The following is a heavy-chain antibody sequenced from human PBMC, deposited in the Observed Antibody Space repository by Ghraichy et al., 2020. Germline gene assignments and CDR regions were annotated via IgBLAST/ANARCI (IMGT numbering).Heavy chain of an antibody. V-gene: IGHV4-59*01. CDR1: GGSISSYY. CDR2: IYYSGST. CDR3: ARRGGGDHHDY. Sequence: SETLSLTCTVSGGSISSYYWSWIRQPPGKGLEWIGYIYYSGSTNYNPSLKSRVTISVDTSKNQFSLKLSSVTAADTAVYYCARRGGGDHHDYWGQGTLVTVSS. D-gene: IGHD2-21*02. J-gene: IGHJ4*02.